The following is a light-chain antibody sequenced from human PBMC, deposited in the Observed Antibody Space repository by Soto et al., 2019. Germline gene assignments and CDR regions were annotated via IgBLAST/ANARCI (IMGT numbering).Light chain of an antibody. CDR1: SSDVGDHNF. CDR3: SSYTRLTTFYV. J-gene: IGLJ1*01. Sequence: QSALTQPASVSGSPGQSITISCTGTSSDVGDHNFVSWYQQHPGKAPKLMIYDVRNRPSGVSDRFSGSKSGNTASLTISGLQAEDEADYDCSSYTRLTTFYVFGSGTKLTVL. V-gene: IGLV2-14*03. CDR2: DVR.